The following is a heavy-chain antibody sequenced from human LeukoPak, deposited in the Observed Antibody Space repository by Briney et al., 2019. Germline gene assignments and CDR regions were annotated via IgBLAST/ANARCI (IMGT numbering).Heavy chain of an antibody. Sequence: GESLKISCKGSGYSFTSYWIGWVRQMPGKGLEWMGIIYPGDFDTRYSPSFQGQVTISADKSISTAYLQWSSLKASDTAMYYCARHGNGVGYSYGYNYYYMDVWGKGTTVTVSS. CDR3: ARHGNGVGYSYGYNYYYMDV. D-gene: IGHD5-18*01. CDR2: IYPGDFDT. CDR1: GYSFTSYW. J-gene: IGHJ6*03. V-gene: IGHV5-51*01.